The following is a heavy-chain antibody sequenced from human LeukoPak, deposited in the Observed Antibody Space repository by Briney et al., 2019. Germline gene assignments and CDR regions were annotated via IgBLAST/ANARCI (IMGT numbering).Heavy chain of an antibody. Sequence: GGSLRLSCAASGFTVSNNYMTWVRQAPGKGLDCVSVIYTGDSTYYADSVKGRFTISRDNSKNTLYLQMNSLRAEDTAVYYCARGSSYYDTSGSYYFDYWGQGTLVTVSS. CDR3: ARGSSYYDTSGSYYFDY. CDR1: GFTVSNNY. D-gene: IGHD3-22*01. V-gene: IGHV3-53*01. CDR2: IYTGDST. J-gene: IGHJ4*02.